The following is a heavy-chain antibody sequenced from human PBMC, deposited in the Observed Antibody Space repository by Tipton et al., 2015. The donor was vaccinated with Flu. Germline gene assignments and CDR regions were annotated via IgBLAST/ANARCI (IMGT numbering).Heavy chain of an antibody. V-gene: IGHV4-59*01. CDR1: GGSISGYY. CDR2: IYYSGST. J-gene: IGHJ4*02. Sequence: TLSLTCTVTGGSISGYYWTWIRQPPGKGLEWIGYIYYSGSTNYNPSLKSRVTISVDTSKNQFSLKLSSVTAADTAVYYCATEYRGGGNRYYIDYWRQGTLVTVSS. CDR3: ATEYRGGGNRYYIDY. D-gene: IGHD4-23*01.